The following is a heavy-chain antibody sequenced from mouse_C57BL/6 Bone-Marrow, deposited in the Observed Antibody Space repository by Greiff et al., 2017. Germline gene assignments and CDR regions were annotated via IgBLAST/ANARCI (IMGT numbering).Heavy chain of an antibody. CDR2: IYPGGGYT. J-gene: IGHJ2*01. V-gene: IGHV1-63*01. CDR3: ARRGDGYLDY. D-gene: IGHD2-3*01. CDR1: GYTFTNYW. Sequence: QVQLKQSGAELVRPGTSVKMSCKASGYTFTNYWIGWAKQRPGHGLEWIGDIYPGGGYTNYNEKFKGKATLTADKSSSTAYMQFSSLTSEDSAIYYCARRGDGYLDYWGQGTTLTVSS.